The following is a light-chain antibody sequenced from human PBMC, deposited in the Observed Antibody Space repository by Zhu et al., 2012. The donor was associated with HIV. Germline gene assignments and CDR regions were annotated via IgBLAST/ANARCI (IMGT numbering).Light chain of an antibody. CDR2: AAS. Sequence: EIVLTQSPDTLSLSPGERAILSCRASQSLATTFLAWFQQRRGQAPRLPMYAASTRATDIPDRFSASGSGTDFTLTISRLEPEDFAVYYCLQYVNAPYTFGQGTNLEIK. J-gene: IGKJ2*01. CDR1: QSLATTF. CDR3: LQYVNAPYT. V-gene: IGKV3-20*01.